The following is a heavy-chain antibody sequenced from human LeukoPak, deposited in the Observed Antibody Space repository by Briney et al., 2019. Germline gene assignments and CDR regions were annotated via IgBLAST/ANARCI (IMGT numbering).Heavy chain of an antibody. CDR1: GGSISSYY. CDR3: ARQGHKLTLVDYYGMDV. Sequence: PSEILSLTCTVSGGSISSYYWSWIRQPAGKGLEWIGRIYTSGSTNYNPSLKSRVTISVDRSKNQFSLKLSSVTAADTAVYYCARQGHKLTLVDYYGMDVWGQGTTVTVSS. D-gene: IGHD1-26*01. J-gene: IGHJ6*02. CDR2: IYTSGST. V-gene: IGHV4-4*07.